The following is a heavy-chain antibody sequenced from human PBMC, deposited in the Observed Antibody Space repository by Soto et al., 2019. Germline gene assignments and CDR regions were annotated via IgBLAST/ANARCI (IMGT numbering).Heavy chain of an antibody. J-gene: IGHJ4*02. CDR3: AKDRVGGTFYTPLAF. D-gene: IGHD1-7*01. Sequence: GGSLRLSCQASGFNFDNYGMHWVRQAPGKWLEWVAVITYDGSFQYYADSVKGRFTISRDNSKNTLSLHLNTLKPEDTAVYHCAKDRVGGTFYTPLAFWGQGTLVTVSS. V-gene: IGHV3-30*18. CDR1: GFNFDNYG. CDR2: ITYDGSFQ.